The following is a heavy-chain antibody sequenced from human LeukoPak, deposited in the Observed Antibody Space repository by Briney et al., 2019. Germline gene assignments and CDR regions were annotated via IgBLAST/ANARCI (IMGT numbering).Heavy chain of an antibody. CDR3: ARDGWFGELFWFDP. Sequence: QTSQTLSLTCTVSGGSISSGDYYWSWIRQPPGKGLEWIVYIYYSGSTYYNPSLKSRVTISVDTSKNQFSLKLSSVTAADTAVYYCARDGWFGELFWFDPWGQGTLVTVSS. CDR2: IYYSGST. J-gene: IGHJ5*02. CDR1: GGSISSGDYY. D-gene: IGHD3-10*01. V-gene: IGHV4-30-4*01.